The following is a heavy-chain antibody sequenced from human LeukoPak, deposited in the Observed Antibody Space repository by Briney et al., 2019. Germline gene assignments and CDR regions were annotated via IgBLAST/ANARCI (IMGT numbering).Heavy chain of an antibody. CDR1: GSSFTSYW. D-gene: IGHD3-3*01. CDR3: ARRISNIFDWFDS. CDR2: IFPRDSDT. Sequence: GASLKISCKGSGSSFTSYWIGWVRQMPGKGLEWMGFIFPRDSDTRYSPSFQGQVTFSVDASISTAYLQWSSLKASDPAIYYGARRISNIFDWFDSWGQGTQVIVSA. V-gene: IGHV5-51*01. J-gene: IGHJ5*01.